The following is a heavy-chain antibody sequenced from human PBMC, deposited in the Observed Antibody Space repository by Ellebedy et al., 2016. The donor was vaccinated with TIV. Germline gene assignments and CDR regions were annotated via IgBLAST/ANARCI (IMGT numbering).Heavy chain of an antibody. J-gene: IGHJ4*02. V-gene: IGHV4-34*01. CDR2: INHSGST. Sequence: SETLSLXXAVYGGSFSGYYWSWIRQPPGKGLEWIGEINHSGSTNYNPSLKSRVTISVDTSKNQFSLKLSSVTAADTAVYYCARGELELLDFDYWGQGTLVTVSS. CDR1: GGSFSGYY. CDR3: ARGELELLDFDY. D-gene: IGHD1-7*01.